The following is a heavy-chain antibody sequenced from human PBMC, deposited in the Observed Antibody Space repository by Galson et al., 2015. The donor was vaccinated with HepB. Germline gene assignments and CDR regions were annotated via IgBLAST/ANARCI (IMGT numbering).Heavy chain of an antibody. CDR1: GYTFTSYY. CDR2: INPSGGST. D-gene: IGHD6-19*01. Sequence: SVKVSCKASGYTFTSYYMHWVRQAPGQGLEWMGIINPSGGSTSYAQKFQGRVTMTRDTSTSTVYMELSSLRSEDTAVYYCAREGASSSGHRYYFDYWGQGTLVTVSS. V-gene: IGHV1-46*01. J-gene: IGHJ4*02. CDR3: AREGASSSGHRYYFDY.